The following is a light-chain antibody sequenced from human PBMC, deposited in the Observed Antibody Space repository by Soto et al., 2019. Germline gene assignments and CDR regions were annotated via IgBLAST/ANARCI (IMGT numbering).Light chain of an antibody. V-gene: IGKV3-15*01. CDR2: GAS. Sequence: EIVVTQSPATLSVSPGERATLSCRASQSVSSNLAWYQQKPGQAPRLLIYGASTRATGIPARFSGSGSGTEFTLTITSLQSEDFAVYYCQQSRAFGQGTKVEIK. CDR3: QQSRA. CDR1: QSVSSN. J-gene: IGKJ1*01.